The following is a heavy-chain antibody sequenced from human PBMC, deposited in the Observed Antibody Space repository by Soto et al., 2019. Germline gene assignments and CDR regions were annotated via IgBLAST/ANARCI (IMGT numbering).Heavy chain of an antibody. CDR3: ARDGRSLLAPYYFGMDD. Sequence: PSETLSLTCTVSGGSISSGDYYWSWIRPPPGLGLVWIGYTYYSRSYNYNLSLQSTVTISAYTYKNQFSLKLSSATATDTAVYYCARDGRSLLAPYYFGMDDWGQGTTVTVS. CDR1: GGSISSGDYY. J-gene: IGHJ6*02. CDR2: TYYSRSY. V-gene: IGHV4-30-4*01. D-gene: IGHD1-1*01.